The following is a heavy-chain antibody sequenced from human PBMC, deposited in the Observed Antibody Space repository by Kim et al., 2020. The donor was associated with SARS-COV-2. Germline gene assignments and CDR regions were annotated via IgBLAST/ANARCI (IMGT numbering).Heavy chain of an antibody. CDR3: ARQQYQLLLSGGAFDI. CDR2: ISSSGSTI. V-gene: IGHV3-48*03. Sequence: GGSLRLSCAASGFTFSSYEMNWVRQAPGKGLEWVSYISSSGSTIYYADSVKGRFTISRDNAKNSLYLQMNSLRAEDTAVYYCARQQYQLLLSGGAFDIWGQGTMVTVSS. D-gene: IGHD2-2*01. CDR1: GFTFSSYE. J-gene: IGHJ3*02.